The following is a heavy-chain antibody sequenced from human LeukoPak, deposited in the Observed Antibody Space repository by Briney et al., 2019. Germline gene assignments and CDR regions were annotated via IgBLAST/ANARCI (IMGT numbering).Heavy chain of an antibody. D-gene: IGHD5-18*01. CDR2: IYYSGST. CDR1: GGSISSYY. J-gene: IGHJ5*02. Sequence: PETLSLTCTVSGGSISSYYWSWIRQPPGKGLEWIGYIYYSGSTNYNPSLKSRVTISVDTSKNQFSLKLSSVTAADTAVYYCARGGYSYGHKGWFDPRGQGTLVTVSS. V-gene: IGHV4-59*08. CDR3: ARGGYSYGHKGWFDP.